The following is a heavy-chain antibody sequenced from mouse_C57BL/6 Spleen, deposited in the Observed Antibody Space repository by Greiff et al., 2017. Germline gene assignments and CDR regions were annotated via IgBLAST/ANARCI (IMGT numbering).Heavy chain of an antibody. Sequence: QVQLQQSGPELVKPGASVKISCKASGYAFSSSWMNWVKQRPGKGLEWIGRIYPGDGDTNYNGKFKGKATLTVDKSSSTAYMQLSSLTSEDSAVYFCARSLYDGYYFDYWGQGTTLTVSS. V-gene: IGHV1-82*01. CDR3: ARSLYDGYYFDY. CDR1: GYAFSSSW. D-gene: IGHD2-3*01. CDR2: IYPGDGDT. J-gene: IGHJ2*01.